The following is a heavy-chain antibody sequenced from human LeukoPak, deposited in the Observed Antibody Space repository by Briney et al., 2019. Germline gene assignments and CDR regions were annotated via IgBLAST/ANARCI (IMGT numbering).Heavy chain of an antibody. CDR1: SGSIRSYL. CDR2: IYSTGDT. Sequence: SETLSLTYTVSSGSIRSYLWAWIRQPAGNTLEWIGRIYSTGDTDYNPSLKSRVTMSVDTSKNQFSLNLRSVTTADTAFYYCARNGYTKSRTHLDYWGQGILVSVSS. V-gene: IGHV4-4*07. CDR3: ARNGYTKSRTHLDY. D-gene: IGHD1-1*01. J-gene: IGHJ4*02.